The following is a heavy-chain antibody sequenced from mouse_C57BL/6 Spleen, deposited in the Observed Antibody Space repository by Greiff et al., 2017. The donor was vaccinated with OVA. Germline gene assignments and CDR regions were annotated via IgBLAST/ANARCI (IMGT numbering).Heavy chain of an antibody. Sequence: QVQLQQPGAELVRPGSSVKLSCKASGYTFTSYWMHWVKQRPIQGLEWIGNIDPSDSDTHYNQKFKDKATLTVDKSSSTAYMQLSSLTSEDSAVYYCARDHYDYDEAYWGQGTLVTVSA. D-gene: IGHD2-4*01. V-gene: IGHV1-52*01. CDR3: ARDHYDYDEAY. CDR2: IDPSDSDT. CDR1: GYTFTSYW. J-gene: IGHJ3*01.